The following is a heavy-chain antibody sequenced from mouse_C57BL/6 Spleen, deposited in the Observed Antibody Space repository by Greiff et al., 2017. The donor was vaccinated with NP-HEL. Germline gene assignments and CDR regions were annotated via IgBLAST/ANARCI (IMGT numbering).Heavy chain of an antibody. J-gene: IGHJ3*01. V-gene: IGHV1-82*01. D-gene: IGHD2-4*01. CDR2: IYPGDGDT. CDR1: GYAFSSSW. CDR3: ARSSYDYDGFAY. Sequence: QVQLKESGPELVKPGASVKISCKASGYAFSSSWLNWVKQRPGKGLDWIGRIYPGDGDTNYNGKFKGKATRTADKSSSTAYMQLSSLTSEDSAVYFCARSSYDYDGFAYWGQGTLVTVSA.